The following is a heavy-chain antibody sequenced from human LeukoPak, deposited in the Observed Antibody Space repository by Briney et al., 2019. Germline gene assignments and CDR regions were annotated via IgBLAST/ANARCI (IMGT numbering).Heavy chain of an antibody. Sequence: SETLSLTCTVSGGSISPYYWTWIRQSAEKRLEIIGRIHSGGTTNYNPSLAGRVSLSVDTSNNKVSLRLSSVTAADTAVYYCARDSPHGYTLGHYYYFMDVWGKGTTVTVS. CDR1: GGSISPYY. V-gene: IGHV4-4*07. J-gene: IGHJ6*03. CDR3: ARDSPHGYTLGHYYYFMDV. D-gene: IGHD5-18*01. CDR2: IHSGGTT.